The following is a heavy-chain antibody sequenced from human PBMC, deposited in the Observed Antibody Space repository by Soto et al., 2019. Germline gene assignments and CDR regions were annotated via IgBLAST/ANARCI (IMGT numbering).Heavy chain of an antibody. CDR1: GFTFSSYA. J-gene: IGHJ4*02. V-gene: IGHV3-23*01. Sequence: GSLRLSCAASGFTFSSYAMSWVRQAPGKGLEWVSAISGSGGSTYYADSVNGRFTISRDNSKNTLYLQMNSLRAEDTAVYYCANGYGSGSYYTLRYFDYWGQGTPVTVSS. CDR3: ANGYGSGSYYTLRYFDY. CDR2: ISGSGGST. D-gene: IGHD3-10*01.